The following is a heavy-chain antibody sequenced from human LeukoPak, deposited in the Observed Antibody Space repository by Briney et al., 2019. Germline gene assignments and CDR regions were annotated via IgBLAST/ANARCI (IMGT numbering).Heavy chain of an antibody. CDR1: GFTFSTYW. CDR3: AREAVTRNYFDY. D-gene: IGHD4-17*01. Sequence: AGCLRLSCAASGFTFSTYWMHWVRQAPGKGLEWVSAILSGGSTYCADSVKGRFTISRDNSKNTLYLQMNSLRAEDTAVYYCAREAVTRNYFDYWGQGTLVTVSS. V-gene: IGHV3-53*01. J-gene: IGHJ4*02. CDR2: ILSGGST.